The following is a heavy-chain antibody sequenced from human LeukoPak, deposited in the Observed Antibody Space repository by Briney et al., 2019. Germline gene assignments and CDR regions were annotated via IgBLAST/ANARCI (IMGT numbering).Heavy chain of an antibody. Sequence: SETLSLTCAVYGGSFSGYYWSWIRQPPGKGLEWIGEINHCGSTNYNPSLKSRVTISVDTSKNQFSLKLSSVTAADTAVYYCARRGGSTPSWFDPWGQGTLVTVSS. D-gene: IGHD2-2*01. CDR2: INHCGST. CDR1: GGSFSGYY. J-gene: IGHJ5*02. CDR3: ARRGGSTPSWFDP. V-gene: IGHV4-34*01.